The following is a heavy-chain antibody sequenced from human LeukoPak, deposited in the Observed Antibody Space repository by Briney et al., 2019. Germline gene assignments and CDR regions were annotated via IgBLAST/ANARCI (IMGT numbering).Heavy chain of an antibody. Sequence: SETLSLTCAVYGGSFSGYYWSWIRQPPGKGPEWIGEINHSGSNNYNPSLKRRVTISVEKCKNQFSLKLSSVTAADTAVYYCARIRHCSSTSCSRLFDYWGQGTLVTVSS. CDR3: ARIRHCSSTSCSRLFDY. D-gene: IGHD2-2*01. V-gene: IGHV4-34*01. CDR2: INHSGSN. CDR1: GGSFSGYY. J-gene: IGHJ4*02.